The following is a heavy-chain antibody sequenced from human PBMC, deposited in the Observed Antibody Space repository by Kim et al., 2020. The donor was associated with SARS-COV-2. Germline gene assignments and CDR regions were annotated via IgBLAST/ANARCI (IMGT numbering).Heavy chain of an antibody. V-gene: IGHV3-30*18. D-gene: IGHD3-10*01. CDR3: AKDLVDYYYGSGSYLYYYYYGMDV. CDR1: GFTFSSYG. CDR2: ISYDGSNK. Sequence: GGSLRLSCAASGFTFSSYGVHWVRQAPGKGLEWVAVISYDGSNKYYADSVKGRFTISRDNSKNTLYLQMNSLRAEDTAVYYCAKDLVDYYYGSGSYLYYYYYGMDVWGQGTTVTVSS. J-gene: IGHJ6*02.